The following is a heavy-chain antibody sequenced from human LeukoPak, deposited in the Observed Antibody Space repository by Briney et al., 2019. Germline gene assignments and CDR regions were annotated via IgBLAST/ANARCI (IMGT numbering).Heavy chain of an antibody. CDR2: ISSSSSYI. V-gene: IGHV3-21*01. J-gene: IGHJ4*02. Sequence: GGSLRLSCAASGFTFSSYSMNWVRQAPGKGLEWVSSISSSSSYIYYADSVKGRFTISRDNAKNSLYPQMNSLRAEDTAVYYCARVSYDSSGYYPDYWGQGTLVTVSS. CDR1: GFTFSSYS. D-gene: IGHD3-22*01. CDR3: ARVSYDSSGYYPDY.